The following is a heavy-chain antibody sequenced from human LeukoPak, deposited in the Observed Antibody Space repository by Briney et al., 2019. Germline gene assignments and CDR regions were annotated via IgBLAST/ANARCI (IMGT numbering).Heavy chain of an antibody. J-gene: IGHJ1*01. Sequence: PGGSLRLSCAASGFTFSSYAMSWVRQAPGKGLEWVSAISGSGGSTYYADSVKGRFTISGDNSKNTLYLQMNSLRAEDTAVYYCAKAPSSWYKTEYFQHWGQGTLVTVSS. V-gene: IGHV3-23*01. CDR2: ISGSGGST. D-gene: IGHD6-13*01. CDR3: AKAPSSWYKTEYFQH. CDR1: GFTFSSYA.